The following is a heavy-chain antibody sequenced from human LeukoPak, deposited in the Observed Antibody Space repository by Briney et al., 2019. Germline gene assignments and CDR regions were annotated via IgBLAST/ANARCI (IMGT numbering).Heavy chain of an antibody. CDR1: GYTFTSYY. V-gene: IGHV1-46*01. CDR3: ARDGRGYGDYRGYSDY. D-gene: IGHD4-17*01. J-gene: IGHJ4*02. Sequence: ASVKVSCKASGYTFTSYYMHWVRQAPGQGLEWMGIINPSGGSTSYAQKFQGRVTMTRDTSTSTVYMELSSLRSEDTAVYYCARDGRGYGDYRGYSDYWGQGTLVTVSS. CDR2: INPSGGST.